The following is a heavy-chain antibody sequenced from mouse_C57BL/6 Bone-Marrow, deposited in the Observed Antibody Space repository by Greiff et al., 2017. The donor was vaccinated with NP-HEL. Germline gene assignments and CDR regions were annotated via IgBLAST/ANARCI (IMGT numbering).Heavy chain of an antibody. J-gene: IGHJ4*01. CDR3: TRYIPWLPFYAMDY. D-gene: IGHD2-2*01. CDR1: GYTFTDYE. Sequence: ESGAELVRPGASVTLSCKASGYTFTDYEMHWVKQTPVHGLEWIGAIDPETGGTAYNQKFKGKAILTADKSSSTAYMELRSLTSEDSAVYYCTRYIPWLPFYAMDYWGQGTSVTVSS. CDR2: IDPETGGT. V-gene: IGHV1-15*01.